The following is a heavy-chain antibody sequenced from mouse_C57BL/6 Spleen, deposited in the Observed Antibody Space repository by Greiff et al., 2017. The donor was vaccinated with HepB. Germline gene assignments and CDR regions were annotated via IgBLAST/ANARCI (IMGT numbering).Heavy chain of an antibody. V-gene: IGHV1-61*01. CDR1: GYTFTSYW. CDR3: ARENDGYYVDY. CDR2: IYPSDSET. Sequence: VQLQQPGAELVRPGSSVKLSCKASGYTFTSYWMDWVKQRPGQGLEWIGNIYPSDSETHYNQKFKDKATLTVDKSSSTAYMQLSSLTSEDSAVYYCARENDGYYVDYWGQGTTLTVSS. J-gene: IGHJ2*01. D-gene: IGHD2-3*01.